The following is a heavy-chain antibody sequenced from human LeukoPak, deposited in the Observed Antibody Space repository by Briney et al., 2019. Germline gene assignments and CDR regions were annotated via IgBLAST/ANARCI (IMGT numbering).Heavy chain of an antibody. CDR3: ARRRYYDSTGYFE. J-gene: IGHJ1*01. Sequence: SETLSLTCAVSGDYISSSSYYLGWIRHSPGTGLEWIGDIYHSGRTYYNPSLKSRVAISIDTSKNQFSLRLRSMTAADTAVFYCARRRYYDSTGYFEWGRGTLVTVSS. CDR1: GDYISSSSYY. D-gene: IGHD3-22*01. V-gene: IGHV4-39*01. CDR2: IYHSGRT.